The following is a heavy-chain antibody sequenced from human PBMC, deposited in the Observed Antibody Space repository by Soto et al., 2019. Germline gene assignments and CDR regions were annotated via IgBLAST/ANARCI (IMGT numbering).Heavy chain of an antibody. V-gene: IGHV3-23*01. D-gene: IGHD2-2*01. J-gene: IGHJ4*02. CDR3: AKARCSNTPCYVPDY. CDR2: SSGSGASP. CDR1: GFTFSTYT. Sequence: EVQLLESGGGLVQPGGSLRLSCAASGFTFSTYTMSWVRRAPGKGLEWVSASSGSGASPSYADSVQGRATISRDNPKRTLYLQMSNRSAENTAVYYCAKARCSNTPCYVPDYWGQGTLVTVSS.